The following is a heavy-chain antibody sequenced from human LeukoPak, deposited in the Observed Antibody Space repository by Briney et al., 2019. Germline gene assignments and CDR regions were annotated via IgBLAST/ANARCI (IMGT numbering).Heavy chain of an antibody. CDR2: IYHSGST. J-gene: IGHJ4*02. D-gene: IGHD5-12*01. CDR1: GYSITSGYY. CDR3: ARDRDGSGYDWVY. Sequence: SETLSLTCTVSGYSITSGYYWGWIRQPPGKGLERIGSIYHSGSTYYNPSLKSRVTISVDTSKNQFSLKLNSVTAADTAVYYCARDRDGSGYDWVYWGQGTLVTVSS. V-gene: IGHV4-38-2*02.